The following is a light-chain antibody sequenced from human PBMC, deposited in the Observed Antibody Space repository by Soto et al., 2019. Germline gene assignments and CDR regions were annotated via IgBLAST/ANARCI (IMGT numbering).Light chain of an antibody. CDR2: DAS. CDR3: QQYNNYSSLK. J-gene: IGKJ4*02. Sequence: DIQMTQSPSTLSASVGDRVTITCRASQSISSWLAWYQQKLGRAPRLLIYDASSLESGVPSRFSGSGYGTEFTLTISSLQPDDFATYYCQQYNNYSSLKSGGGTKVDIK. CDR1: QSISSW. V-gene: IGKV1-5*01.